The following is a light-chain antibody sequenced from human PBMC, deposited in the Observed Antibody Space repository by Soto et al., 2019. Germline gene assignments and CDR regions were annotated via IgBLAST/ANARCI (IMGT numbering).Light chain of an antibody. J-gene: IGLJ2*01. V-gene: IGLV2-11*01. CDR2: GFS. CDR3: YSCARSYYVV. Sequence: QSALTQPRSVSGSPGQWVTISCIGTSSNVGGYNYVSWYQQHPGKAPNLMINGFSKRPAGVPTRFSGSRSGNTAALTISGLQAEDDADYYCYSCARSYYVVFGGGTKLTVL. CDR1: SSNVGGYNY.